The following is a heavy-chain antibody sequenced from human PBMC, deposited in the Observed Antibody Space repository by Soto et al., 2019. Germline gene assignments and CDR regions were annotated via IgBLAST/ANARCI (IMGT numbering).Heavy chain of an antibody. CDR1: GGSFSGYY. J-gene: IGHJ4*02. D-gene: IGHD3-22*01. V-gene: IGHV4-34*01. Sequence: GPGAASETLSLTCAVYGGSFSGYYWSWIRQPPGKGLEWIGEINHSGSPNYNPSLKSRVTISVDTSKNQFSLKLSSVTAADTAVYYCARRRHDYYDSSGYVWGQGTLVTVSS. CDR3: ARRRHDYYDSSGYV. CDR2: INHSGSP.